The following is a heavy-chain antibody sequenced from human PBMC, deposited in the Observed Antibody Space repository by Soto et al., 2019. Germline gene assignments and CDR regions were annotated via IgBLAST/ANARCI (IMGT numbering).Heavy chain of an antibody. CDR1: GYNFINHW. CDR3: ARSYSSGWEFDY. J-gene: IGHJ4*02. D-gene: IGHD6-19*01. CDR2: VYPDDSDT. Sequence: GESLKISCKGSGYNFINHWIAWVRQMPGKGLEWMGIVYPDDSDTRYSPSFQGQVTISADKSISTAYLQWSSLRVEDTAVYYCARSYSSGWEFDYWGQGTQVTVSS. V-gene: IGHV5-51*01.